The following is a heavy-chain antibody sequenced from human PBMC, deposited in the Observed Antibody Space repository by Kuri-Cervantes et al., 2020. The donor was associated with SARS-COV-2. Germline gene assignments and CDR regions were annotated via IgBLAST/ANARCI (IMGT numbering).Heavy chain of an antibody. CDR3: ARERNTSTTWGLLNDLYYYYYYMDV. CDR2: INPSGGST. V-gene: IGHV1-46*01. Sequence: ASVKVSCKASGYAFTSYYMHWVRQAPGQGLEWRGIINPSGGSTSYAQKFQGRVTMTRDTSTRTVYMELSSLRSEDTAVYYCARERNTSTTWGLLNDLYYYYYYMDVWGKGTTVTVSS. CDR1: GYAFTSYY. J-gene: IGHJ6*03. D-gene: IGHD1-7*01.